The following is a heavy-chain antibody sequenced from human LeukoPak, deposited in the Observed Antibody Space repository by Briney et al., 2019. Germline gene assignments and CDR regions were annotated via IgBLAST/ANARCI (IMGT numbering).Heavy chain of an antibody. J-gene: IGHJ4*02. V-gene: IGHV4-59*01. CDR1: GGPISSYY. Sequence: SETLSLTCTVSGGPISSYYWSWIRQPPGQGLEWIGYIYYSGSTNYNPSLKSRVTISVDTSKNQFSLKLSSVTAADTTVYYCARAQTLLWFGESGGFDYWGQGTLVTVSS. D-gene: IGHD3-10*01. CDR3: ARAQTLLWFGESGGFDY. CDR2: IYYSGST.